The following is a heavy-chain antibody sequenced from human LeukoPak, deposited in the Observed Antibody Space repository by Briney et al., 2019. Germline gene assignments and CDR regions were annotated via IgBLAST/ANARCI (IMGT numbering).Heavy chain of an antibody. CDR3: ARDVPSTGSHYYYGMDV. D-gene: IGHD4-17*01. CDR1: GGTFSSYA. V-gene: IGHV1-18*01. Sequence: ASVKVSCKASGGTFSSYAISWVRQAPGQGLEWMGWISAYNGNTNYAQKLQGRVTMTTDTSTSTAYMELRSLRSDDTAVYYCARDVPSTGSHYYYGMDVWGQGTTVTVSS. J-gene: IGHJ6*02. CDR2: ISAYNGNT.